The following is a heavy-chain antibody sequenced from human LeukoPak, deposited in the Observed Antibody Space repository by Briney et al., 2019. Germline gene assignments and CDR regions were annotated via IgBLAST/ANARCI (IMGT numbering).Heavy chain of an antibody. J-gene: IGHJ6*03. D-gene: IGHD6-13*01. CDR1: GYSFTSYW. V-gene: IGHV5-51*01. CDR2: IYPGDSDT. Sequence: GESLKISWKGSGYSFTSYWIGWVRQMPGKGLEWMGDIYPGDSDTRYSPSFQGQVTISADKSISTAYLQWSSLKASDTAMYYCARRRRAAAGTHYYYYMDVWGKGTTVTISS. CDR3: ARRRRAAAGTHYYYYMDV.